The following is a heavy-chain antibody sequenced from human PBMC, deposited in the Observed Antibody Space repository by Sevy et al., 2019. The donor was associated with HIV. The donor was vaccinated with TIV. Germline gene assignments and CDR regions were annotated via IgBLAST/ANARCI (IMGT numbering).Heavy chain of an antibody. J-gene: IGHJ3*02. CDR1: GITFNNYA. CDR2: IFGSGGTT. CDR3: AGGRFDSSGSFDAFDM. D-gene: IGHD3-22*01. V-gene: IGHV3-23*01. Sequence: QLGGSLRLSCAASGITFNNYAMNWVRQAPGKGLDWVSTIFGSGGTTYYADSVKGRFTISRDNSKNTLYLQMNSLRTEDTALYYCAGGRFDSSGSFDAFDMWGQGTMVTVSS.